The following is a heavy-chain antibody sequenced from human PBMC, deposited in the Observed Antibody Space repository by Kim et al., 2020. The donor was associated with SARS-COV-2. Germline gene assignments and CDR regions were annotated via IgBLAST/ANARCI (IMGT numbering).Heavy chain of an antibody. CDR1: GFTFSTYG. D-gene: IGHD6-13*01. CDR3: ATDPSAAGGNPQYYYYGMDV. J-gene: IGHJ6*02. V-gene: IGHV3-33*05. Sequence: GGSLRLSCAASGFTFSTYGMHWVRQAPGKGLEWVAVISYDGTNKYYADSVKGRFTISRDNSKNTVYLQMNSLRAEDTAVYYCATDPSAAGGNPQYYYYGMDVWGQGTTVTVSS. CDR2: ISYDGTNK.